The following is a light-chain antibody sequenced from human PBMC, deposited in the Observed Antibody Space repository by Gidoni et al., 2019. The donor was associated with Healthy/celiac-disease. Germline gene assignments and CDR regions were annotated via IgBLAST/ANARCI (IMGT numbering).Light chain of an antibody. CDR2: DAS. Sequence: EIVLTQSPATLSLSPGERATHSCRASQSVSSYLAWYQQKPGQAPRLLIYDASNRATGIPARFSGSGSGTDFTLTISSLEPEDFAVYYCQQRSNWPPVNTFGQGTRLEIK. CDR3: QQRSNWPPVNT. J-gene: IGKJ5*01. CDR1: QSVSSY. V-gene: IGKV3-11*01.